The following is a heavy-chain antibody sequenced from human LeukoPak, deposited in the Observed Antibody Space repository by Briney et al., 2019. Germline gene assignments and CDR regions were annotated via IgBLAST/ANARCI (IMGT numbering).Heavy chain of an antibody. CDR3: ARVPSSSWPDYYYYAMDV. CDR1: GGSVSSGSYY. Sequence: PSETLSLTCTVSGGSVSSGSYYWRWIRQPPGKGLEWIGYIYYSGSTNYNPSLKSRVTISVDTSKNQFSLKLSSVTAADTAVYYCARVPSSSWPDYYYYAMDVWGQGTTVTVSS. J-gene: IGHJ6*02. D-gene: IGHD6-13*01. V-gene: IGHV4-61*01. CDR2: IYYSGST.